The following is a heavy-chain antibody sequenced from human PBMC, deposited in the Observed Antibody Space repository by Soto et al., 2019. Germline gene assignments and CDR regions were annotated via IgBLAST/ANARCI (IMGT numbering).Heavy chain of an antibody. CDR1: GAPFSGYY. D-gene: IGHD3-3*01. Sequence: PSETLSLTCAVYGAPFSGYYWTWIRQPPGKGLEWIGEINHTGSTKYNPSLKSRVTISLDTSENQFSLSLRSVTAADTAVYYCARGREIFGAVTPFEYWGQGTQVTVSS. CDR3: ARGREIFGAVTPFEY. V-gene: IGHV4-34*01. CDR2: INHTGST. J-gene: IGHJ4*02.